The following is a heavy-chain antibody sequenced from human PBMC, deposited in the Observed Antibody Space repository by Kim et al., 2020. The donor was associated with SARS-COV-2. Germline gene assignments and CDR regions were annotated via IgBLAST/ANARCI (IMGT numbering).Heavy chain of an antibody. V-gene: IGHV4-59*08. D-gene: IGHD4-17*01. J-gene: IGHJ5*02. Sequence: PSPQSRATISVDTSKNQFSLKLSSVTAADTAVYYCARHAMTTDSLVWFDPWGQGTLVTVSS. CDR3: ARHAMTTDSLVWFDP.